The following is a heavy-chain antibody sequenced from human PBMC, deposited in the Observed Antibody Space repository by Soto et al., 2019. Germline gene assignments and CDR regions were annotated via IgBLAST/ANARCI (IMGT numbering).Heavy chain of an antibody. Sequence: SETLSLTCTVSGGSISSSNYYWGWIRQPPGKGLVWIGSIYYSGSTYYTPSLKSRVNISVDTSKNQFSLKLSSVAAADTAVYYCARLGGDFWSGYYADHWGQGTLVTVS. V-gene: IGHV4-39*01. D-gene: IGHD3-3*01. J-gene: IGHJ5*02. CDR2: IYYSGST. CDR1: GGSISSSNYY. CDR3: ARLGGDFWSGYYADH.